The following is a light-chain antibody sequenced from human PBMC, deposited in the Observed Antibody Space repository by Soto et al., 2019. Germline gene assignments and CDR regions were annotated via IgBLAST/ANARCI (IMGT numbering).Light chain of an antibody. Sequence: EIVMTQSPATLSVSPGERVTLSCRASQSVSDNLAWYQQKPGQAPSPLIFGASTRATGVPARFSGSGSGTDFTLTISSLQSEDFAVYYCQHYYNWPRTFGQGTKVEIK. CDR3: QHYYNWPRT. V-gene: IGKV3-15*01. CDR1: QSVSDN. CDR2: GAS. J-gene: IGKJ1*01.